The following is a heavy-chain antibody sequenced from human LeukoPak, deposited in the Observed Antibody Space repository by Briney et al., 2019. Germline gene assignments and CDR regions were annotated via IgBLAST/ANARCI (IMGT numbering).Heavy chain of an antibody. CDR3: ARDHEENNNCFDP. V-gene: IGHV4-59*01. CDR1: GGSISSYY. J-gene: IGHJ5*02. CDR2: IYYSGST. Sequence: SETLSLTCTVSGGSISSYYWSWIRQPPGKGLEWIGYIYYSGSTNYNPSLKSRVTISVDTSKNQFSLKLSSVTAADTAVYYCARDHEENNNCFDPWGQGTLVTVSS.